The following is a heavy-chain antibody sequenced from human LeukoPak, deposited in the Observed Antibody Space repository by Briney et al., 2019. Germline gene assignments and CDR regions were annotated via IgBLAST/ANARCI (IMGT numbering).Heavy chain of an antibody. Sequence: PGGSLRLSCAASGFTFSSYAMSWVRQAPGKGLEWVSAISGSGGSTYYADSVKGRFTISRDNSKNSLYLQMNSLRAEDTAVYYCAKDVRSGYYYFDYWGQGTLVTVSS. J-gene: IGHJ4*02. V-gene: IGHV3-23*01. D-gene: IGHD3-22*01. CDR3: AKDVRSGYYYFDY. CDR2: ISGSGGST. CDR1: GFTFSSYA.